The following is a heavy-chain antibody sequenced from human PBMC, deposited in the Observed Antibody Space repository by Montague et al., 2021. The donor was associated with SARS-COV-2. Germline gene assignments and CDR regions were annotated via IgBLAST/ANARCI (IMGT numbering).Heavy chain of an antibody. V-gene: IGHV6-1*01. D-gene: IGHD5-24*01. J-gene: IGHJ6*02. Sequence: CAISGDSVSGNSAGWNWIRQSPSRGLEWLGRTYYRSKWCNDYAVSLKSRITVNPDTSKNQFSLHLNSVTPEDTAVYYCASGWLRGYFDPWGQGTTVTVSS. CDR2: TYYRSKWCN. CDR1: GDSVSGNSAG. CDR3: ASGWLRGYFDP.